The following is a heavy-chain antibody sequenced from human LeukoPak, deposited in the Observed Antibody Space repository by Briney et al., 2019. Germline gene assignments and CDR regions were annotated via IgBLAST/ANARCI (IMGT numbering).Heavy chain of an antibody. D-gene: IGHD3-10*01. CDR3: ARGYGSGYWYCDL. J-gene: IGHJ2*01. V-gene: IGHV3-53*01. CDR1: GFTVSSNY. Sequence: GGYLRLSCAASGFTVSSNYMSWVRQAPGKGLEWVSVTYSGGSTYYADSVKGRFTISRDNSKNTLYLQMNSLRAEDTAVYYCARGYGSGYWYCDLWGRGTLVTVSS. CDR2: TYSGGST.